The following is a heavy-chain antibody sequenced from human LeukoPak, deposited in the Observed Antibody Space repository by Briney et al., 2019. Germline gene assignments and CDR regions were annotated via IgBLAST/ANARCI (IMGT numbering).Heavy chain of an antibody. CDR3: GRDLQTRDGYNLFDY. D-gene: IGHD5-24*01. V-gene: IGHV1-69*05. J-gene: IGHJ4*02. CDR2: IIPIFGTA. Sequence: ASVNVSCKASGGTFSSYAISWVRQAPRQGLEWMGRIIPIFGTANYAQKFQGRVTITTDESTSTAYMELSSLRSEDTAVYYCGRDLQTRDGYNLFDYWGQGTLVTVSS. CDR1: GGTFSSYA.